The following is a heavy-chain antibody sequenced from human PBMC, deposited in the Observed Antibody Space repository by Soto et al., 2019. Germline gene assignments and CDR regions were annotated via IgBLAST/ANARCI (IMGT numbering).Heavy chain of an antibody. CDR1: GYNFATYL. CDR3: ARHRIYSSSWTTFDY. V-gene: IGHV5-51*01. Sequence: GESLKISCKGSGYNFATYLICWVRQTPVKGLEWIGIIYPPKSDTKYSPSFEGQVTISAEKSINAAYLQWSSLTSSDTDVYYCARHRIYSSSWTTFDYWGRGTLFAVCS. J-gene: IGHJ4*02. CDR2: IYPPKSDT. D-gene: IGHD2-2*01.